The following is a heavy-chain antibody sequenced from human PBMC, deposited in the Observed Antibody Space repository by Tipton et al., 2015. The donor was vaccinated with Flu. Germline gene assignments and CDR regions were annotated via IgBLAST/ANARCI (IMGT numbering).Heavy chain of an antibody. D-gene: IGHD2-2*01. V-gene: IGHV3-7*01. CDR2: INQDGSEK. J-gene: IGHJ6*02. Sequence: SLRLSCAASEITFSSYWMSWVRQAPGKGLEWVANINQDGSEKYYVDSVKGRFTISGDNTKNSLFLHMSSLRAEDTAVYYCARTYCSTTRCYPKNYHHYHGMDVWGQGTTVTVSS. CDR1: EITFSSYW. CDR3: ARTYCSTTRCYPKNYHHYHGMDV.